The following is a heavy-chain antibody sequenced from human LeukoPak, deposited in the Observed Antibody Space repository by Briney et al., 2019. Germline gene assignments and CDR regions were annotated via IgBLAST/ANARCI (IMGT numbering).Heavy chain of an antibody. Sequence: ASVKVSCKASGGTFSSSPISWVRQAPGHGLEWMGRIIPMFSTSNYAQKFQDRVAITTDESTRTAYMELRSLRFEDTAVFYCASDYGDYIYWGQGTLVTVSS. V-gene: IGHV1-69*05. CDR1: GGTFSSSP. CDR3: ASDYGDYIY. CDR2: IIPMFSTS. J-gene: IGHJ4*02. D-gene: IGHD4-17*01.